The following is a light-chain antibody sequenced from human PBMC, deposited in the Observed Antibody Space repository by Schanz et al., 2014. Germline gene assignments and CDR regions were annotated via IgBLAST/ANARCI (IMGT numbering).Light chain of an antibody. CDR1: ASDIGSYNY. CDR3: CSYVXXXWL. CDR2: DVH. V-gene: IGLV2-14*03. J-gene: IGLJ3*02. Sequence: QSALTQPASVSGSPGQSITISCTRTASDIGSYNYVSWYQHHPARAPKLLIYDVHNRPSTISSRFSGSKSGNTASLTISGXXAEDEADYYCCSYVXXXWLFGVGXXLTVL.